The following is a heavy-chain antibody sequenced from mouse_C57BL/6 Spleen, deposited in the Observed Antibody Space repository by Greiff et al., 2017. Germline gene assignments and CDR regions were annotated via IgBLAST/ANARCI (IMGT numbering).Heavy chain of an antibody. CDR1: GYSFTDYN. V-gene: IGHV1-39*01. D-gene: IGHD1-1*01. CDR2: LNPNYGTT. CDR3: ARRGYGSSLYAMDY. J-gene: IGHJ4*01. Sequence: VQLKESGPELVKPGASVKISCKASGYSFTDYNMNWVKQSNGKSLEWIGVLNPNYGTTSYNQKFKGKATLTVDQSSSTAYMQLNSLTSEDSAVYYGARRGYGSSLYAMDYWGQGTSVTVSA.